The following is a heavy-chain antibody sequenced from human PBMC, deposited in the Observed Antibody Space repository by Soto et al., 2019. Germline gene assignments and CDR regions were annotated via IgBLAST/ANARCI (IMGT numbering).Heavy chain of an antibody. CDR2: IHSGGDT. J-gene: IGHJ6*02. V-gene: IGHV3-66*01. Sequence: EVQLVESGGDLVKPGGPLRLSCAASGFAVITTYMTWVRQAPGKGLEWVSVIHSGGDTHYADSVRGRFTISRDNSKNTLYLQMNSLRAEDTAVYYCARSRTGTTYGGMDVWGQGTTVTVSS. CDR3: ARSRTGTTYGGMDV. D-gene: IGHD1-7*01. CDR1: GFAVITTY.